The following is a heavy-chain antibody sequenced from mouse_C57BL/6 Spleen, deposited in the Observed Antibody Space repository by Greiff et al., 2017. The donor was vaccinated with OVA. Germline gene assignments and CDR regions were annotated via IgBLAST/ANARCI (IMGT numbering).Heavy chain of an antibody. CDR2: ISYDGSN. J-gene: IGHJ3*01. V-gene: IGHV3-6*01. CDR3: ARETPGWFAY. CDR1: GYSITSGYY. Sequence: VQLKESGPGLVKPSQSLSLTCSVTGYSITSGYYWNWIRQFPGNKLEWMGYISYDGSNNYNPSLKNRISITRDTSKNQFFLKLNSVTTEDTATYYCARETPGWFAYWGQGTLVTVSA.